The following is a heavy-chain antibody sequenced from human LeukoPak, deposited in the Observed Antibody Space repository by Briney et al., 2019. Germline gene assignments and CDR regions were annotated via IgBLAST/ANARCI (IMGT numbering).Heavy chain of an antibody. V-gene: IGHV3-66*01. CDR3: ARGRSYYYDNTGSFDY. J-gene: IGHJ4*02. Sequence: GGSLRLSCAASGFTVTSNYMSWVRQAPGKGLEWVSIIYSAGSIYYADSVKGRFTISRDNSENTLYLQMNNLRAEDTAVYFCARGRSYYYDNTGSFDYWGQGTPVTVSS. CDR1: GFTVTSNY. CDR2: IYSAGSI. D-gene: IGHD3-22*01.